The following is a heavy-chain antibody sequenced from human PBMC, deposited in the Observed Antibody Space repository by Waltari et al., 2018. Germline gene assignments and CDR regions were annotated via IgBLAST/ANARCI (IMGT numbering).Heavy chain of an antibody. V-gene: IGHV3-74*01. CDR1: GFTLSSYW. CDR2: INSDGRST. CDR3: AEGGGSYSSSPFDY. Sequence: EVQLVESGGGLVQPGGSLRLSCAASGFTLSSYWMHWVRQAPGKGLVWVSRINSDGRSTSYAESVKGRFTVSRDNAKNTLYLQMNSLRAEDTAVYYCAEGGGSYSSSPFDYWGQGTLVTVSS. J-gene: IGHJ4*02. D-gene: IGHD6-6*01.